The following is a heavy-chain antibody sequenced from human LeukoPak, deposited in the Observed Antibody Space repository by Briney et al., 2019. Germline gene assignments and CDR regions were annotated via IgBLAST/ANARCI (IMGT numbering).Heavy chain of an antibody. D-gene: IGHD6-13*01. Sequence: PSETLSLTCTVSGYSISSGYYWGWIRQPPGKGLEWIGSIYHSGSTYYNPSLKSRVTISVDTSKNQFSLKLSSVTAADTAVYYCARDETIAAAGTFDYWGQGTLVTVSS. V-gene: IGHV4-38-2*02. CDR3: ARDETIAAAGTFDY. J-gene: IGHJ4*02. CDR2: IYHSGST. CDR1: GYSISSGYY.